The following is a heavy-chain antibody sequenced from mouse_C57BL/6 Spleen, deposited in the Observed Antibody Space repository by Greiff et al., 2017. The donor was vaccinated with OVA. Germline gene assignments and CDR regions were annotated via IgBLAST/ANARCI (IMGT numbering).Heavy chain of an antibody. CDR3: AREEPTGYYFDY. Sequence: VQLQQSGAELARPGASVKLSCKASGYTFTSYGISWVKQRTGQGLEWIGEIYPRSGNTYYNEKFKGKATLTADKSSNTAYMELRSLTSEDSAVYFCAREEPTGYYFDYWGQGTTLTVSS. CDR1: GYTFTSYG. V-gene: IGHV1-81*01. CDR2: IYPRSGNT. D-gene: IGHD4-1*02. J-gene: IGHJ2*01.